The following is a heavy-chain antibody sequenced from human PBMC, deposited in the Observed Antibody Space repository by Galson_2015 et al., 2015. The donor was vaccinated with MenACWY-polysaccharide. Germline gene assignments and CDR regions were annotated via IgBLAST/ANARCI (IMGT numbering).Heavy chain of an antibody. CDR1: GDSVSSNSAS. D-gene: IGHD2-2*01. Sequence: CAISGDSVSSNSASWNWIRQSPSGGLEWLGRTYYRSKWYYDYALSVKSRITLNPDTSKNQVSLQLNSVTPEDTAVYYCARARDFFTRGFDYWGLGTLVTVSS. V-gene: IGHV6-1*01. CDR2: TYYRSKWYY. CDR3: ARARDFFTRGFDY. J-gene: IGHJ4*02.